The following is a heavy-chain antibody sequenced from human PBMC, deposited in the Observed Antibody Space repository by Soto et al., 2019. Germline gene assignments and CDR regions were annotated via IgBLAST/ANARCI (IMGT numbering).Heavy chain of an antibody. V-gene: IGHV3-33*01. D-gene: IGHD2-2*01. CDR3: ARDGVLVPAAERIYYYYGMDV. CDR2: IWYDGSNK. CDR1: GFTFSSYG. J-gene: IGHJ6*02. Sequence: PGGSLRLSCAASGFTFSSYGMHWVRQAPGKGLEWVAVIWYDGSNKYYADSVKGRFTISRDNSKNTLYLQMNSLRAEDTAVYYCARDGVLVPAAERIYYYYGMDVWGQGTTVTVSS.